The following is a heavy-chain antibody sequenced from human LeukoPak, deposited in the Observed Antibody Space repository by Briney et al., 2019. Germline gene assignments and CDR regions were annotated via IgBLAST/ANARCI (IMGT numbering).Heavy chain of an antibody. CDR1: GGSISSSSYY. CDR3: ARVGATDYFDY. Sequence: SETLSLTCIVSGGSISSSSYYWGWIRQPPGKGLEWIGSIHYSGSTYYNPSLKSRVTISVDTPKNQFSLKLSSVTAADTAVYYCARVGATDYFDYWGQGTLVTVSS. V-gene: IGHV4-39*01. CDR2: IHYSGST. D-gene: IGHD1-26*01. J-gene: IGHJ4*02.